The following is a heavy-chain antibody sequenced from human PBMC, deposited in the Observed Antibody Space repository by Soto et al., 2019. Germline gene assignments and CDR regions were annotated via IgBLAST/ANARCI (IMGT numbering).Heavy chain of an antibody. J-gene: IGHJ6*02. Sequence: SQTLSLTCAISGDSVSSNSAAWNWIRQSPSRGLEWLGRTYYRSKWYNDYAVSVKSRITINPDKSKNQFSLQLNSVTPEDTAVYYCARDRVSHSSSSTGGVRYYYYGMDVWGQGTTVTVSS. CDR3: ARDRVSHSSSSTGGVRYYYYGMDV. CDR1: GDSVSSNSAA. CDR2: TYYRSKWYN. V-gene: IGHV6-1*01. D-gene: IGHD6-6*01.